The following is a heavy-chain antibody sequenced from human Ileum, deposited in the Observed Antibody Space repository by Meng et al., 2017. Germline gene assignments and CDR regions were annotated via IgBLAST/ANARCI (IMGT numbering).Heavy chain of an antibody. CDR3: ARDHSDRSGWWFDP. D-gene: IGHD6-19*01. CDR1: GYNINNYW. V-gene: IGHV1-46*02. Sequence: QVQLVQYGAEVKKPAASVKVSCKESGYNINNYWMHWVRQAPGQGLEWMAVVNPKSGFAIFAKKFKGRVTVTRDTSTGTFYMELTSLRSDDSAEYFCARDHSDRSGWWFDPWGQGTLVTVSS. CDR2: VNPKSGFA. J-gene: IGHJ5*02.